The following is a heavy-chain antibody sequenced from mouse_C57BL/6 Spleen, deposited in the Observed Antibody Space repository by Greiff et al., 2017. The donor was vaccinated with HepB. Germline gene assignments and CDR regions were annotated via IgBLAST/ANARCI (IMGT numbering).Heavy chain of an antibody. CDR2: IYPRDGST. J-gene: IGHJ4*01. Sequence: QVQLKESGPELVKPGASVKLSCKASGYTFTSYDINWVKQRPGQGLEWIGWIYPRDGSTKYNEKFKGKATLTVDTSSSTAYMELHSLTSEDSAVYFCARRGGYDGYAMDYWGQGTSVTVSS. CDR3: ARRGGYDGYAMDY. D-gene: IGHD2-2*01. V-gene: IGHV1-85*01. CDR1: GYTFTSYD.